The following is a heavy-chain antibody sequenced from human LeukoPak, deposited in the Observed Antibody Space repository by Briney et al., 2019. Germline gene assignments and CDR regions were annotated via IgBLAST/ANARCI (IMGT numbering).Heavy chain of an antibody. J-gene: IGHJ4*02. CDR3: ARNPRTRARSHFDY. CDR2: IYYSGST. Sequence: PSETLSLTCTVSGGSISSYYWSWIRQPPGKGLEWTGYIYYSGSTNYNPSLKSRVTISVDTSKNQFSLKLSSVTAADTAVYYCARNPRTRARSHFDYWGQGTLVTVSS. CDR1: GGSISSYY. V-gene: IGHV4-59*01.